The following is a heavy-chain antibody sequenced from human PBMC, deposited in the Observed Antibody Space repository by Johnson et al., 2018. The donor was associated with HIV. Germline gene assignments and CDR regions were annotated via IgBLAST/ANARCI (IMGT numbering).Heavy chain of an antibody. D-gene: IGHD6-13*01. J-gene: IGHJ3*02. CDR1: GFTFSGSA. CDR3: TTAAAAPYAFDI. Sequence: QVRLVESGGGLVQPGGSLKLSCAASGFTFSGSAIHWVRQASGKGLEWVAVISYGGSTGYVDSMKGRFTISRDNAKNSLYLQMNSLKPEDTAVYYCTTAAAAPYAFDIWGQVTMVTVSS. CDR2: ISYGGST. V-gene: IGHV3-30-3*01.